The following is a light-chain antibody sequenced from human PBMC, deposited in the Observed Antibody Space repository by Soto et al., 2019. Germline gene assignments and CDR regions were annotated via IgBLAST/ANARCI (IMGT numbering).Light chain of an antibody. V-gene: IGKV1-5*01. CDR2: DAS. CDR1: QSISSW. J-gene: IGKJ4*01. Sequence: DIQMTQSPSTLSASVGDIVTITCRASQSISSWLAWYQQKPGKAPKLLIYDASSLESGVPSRFSGSGSGTEFTLTISSLQPDDFATYYCQQYNSYGLTFGGGTKVEIK. CDR3: QQYNSYGLT.